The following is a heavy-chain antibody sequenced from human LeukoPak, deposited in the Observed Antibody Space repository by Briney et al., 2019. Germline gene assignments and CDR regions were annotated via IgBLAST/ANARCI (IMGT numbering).Heavy chain of an antibody. J-gene: IGHJ4*02. D-gene: IGHD6-6*01. CDR3: ARQEQLGPFDY. V-gene: IGHV4-59*08. CDR2: IYYSGSP. CDR1: GGSISSYY. Sequence: SETLSLTCTVSGGSISSYYWSWIRQPPGKGLEWVAYIYYSGSPNYNPSLKSRVTISVGMSKNQFSLKLSSVTAADTAVYYCARQEQLGPFDYWGQGTLVTVSS.